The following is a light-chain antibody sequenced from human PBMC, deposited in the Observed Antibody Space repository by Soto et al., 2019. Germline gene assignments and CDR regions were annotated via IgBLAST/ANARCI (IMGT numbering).Light chain of an antibody. Sequence: DMEMTQSPSTLSASVGDRVTLTCRASQSVSSWLAWYQQKPGQAPKLLIYAASSLESGVPSRFSGSGSGTECTLTISILQPDDVANEYRQQYNSYSPSFGQGTKVEIK. CDR2: AAS. CDR1: QSVSSW. V-gene: IGKV1-5*01. CDR3: QQYNSYSPS. J-gene: IGKJ1*01.